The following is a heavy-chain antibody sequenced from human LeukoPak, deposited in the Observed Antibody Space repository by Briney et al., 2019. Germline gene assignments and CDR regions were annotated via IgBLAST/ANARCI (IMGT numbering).Heavy chain of an antibody. CDR3: AGGGTTETNTAFDI. Sequence: GSSVKVSCKASGGTFSSYAISWVRQAPGQGLEWMGGIIPIFGTANYAQKFQGRVTITADESTSTAYMELSSLRSEDTAVYYCAGGGTTETNTAFDIWGQGTMVTVSS. V-gene: IGHV1-69*01. J-gene: IGHJ3*02. CDR2: IIPIFGTA. D-gene: IGHD1-7*01. CDR1: GGTFSSYA.